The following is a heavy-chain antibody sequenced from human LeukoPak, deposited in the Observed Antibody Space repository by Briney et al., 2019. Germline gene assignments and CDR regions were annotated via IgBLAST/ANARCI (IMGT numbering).Heavy chain of an antibody. CDR3: ATYDFWSGSFDY. Sequence: GGSLRLSCAASGFTFSTYWMSWVRQAPGKGLEWVANIKRDGSETYYVDSVKGRFTISRDNAKNSLYLQMNSLRAEDTAVYYCATYDFWSGSFDYWGQGTLVTVSS. D-gene: IGHD3-3*01. CDR1: GFTFSTYW. V-gene: IGHV3-7*01. CDR2: IKRDGSET. J-gene: IGHJ4*02.